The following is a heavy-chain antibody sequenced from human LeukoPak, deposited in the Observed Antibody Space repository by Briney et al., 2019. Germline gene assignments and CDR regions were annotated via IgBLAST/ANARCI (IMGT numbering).Heavy chain of an antibody. V-gene: IGHV3-20*04. CDR1: GFTFDDYG. D-gene: IGHD6-19*01. CDR2: INWNGGST. Sequence: GGSLRLSCAASGFTFDDYGMSWVRQAPGKGLEWVSGINWNGGSTGYADSVKGRFTISRDYSKNVLYLQMNSLRAEDTAVYYCLTRSLVAVTGNYYMDVWGKGTTVTVSS. J-gene: IGHJ6*03. CDR3: LTRSLVAVTGNYYMDV.